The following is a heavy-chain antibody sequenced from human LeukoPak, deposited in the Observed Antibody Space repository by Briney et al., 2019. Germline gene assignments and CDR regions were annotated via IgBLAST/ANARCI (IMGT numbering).Heavy chain of an antibody. CDR2: IYSGGST. CDR1: GFTVSSNY. V-gene: IGHV3-66*02. CDR3: ARTVTTRYYYYYYMDV. J-gene: IGHJ6*03. D-gene: IGHD4-11*01. Sequence: GGSLRLSCAASGFTVSSNYMSWVRQAPGKGLEWVSVIYSGGSTYYADSVKGRFTISRDNSKSTLYLQMNSLRAGDTAVYYCARTVTTRYYYYYYMDVWGKGTTVTVSS.